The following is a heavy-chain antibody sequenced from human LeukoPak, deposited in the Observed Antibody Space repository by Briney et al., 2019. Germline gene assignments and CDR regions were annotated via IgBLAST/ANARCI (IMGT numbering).Heavy chain of an antibody. CDR2: ISGSGGST. V-gene: IGHV3-23*01. CDR3: ARDYYDSSGYYYFDH. J-gene: IGHJ4*02. D-gene: IGHD3-22*01. CDR1: GFTFSSYG. Sequence: PGGSLRLSCAASGFTFSSYGMSWVRQAPGKGLEWVSAISGSGGSTYYADSVKGRFTISRGNSKNTLYLQMNSLRAEDTAVYYCARDYYDSSGYYYFDHWGQGIPVTVSS.